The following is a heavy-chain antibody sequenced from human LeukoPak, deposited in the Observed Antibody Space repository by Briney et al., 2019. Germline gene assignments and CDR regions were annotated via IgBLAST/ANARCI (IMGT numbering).Heavy chain of an antibody. CDR1: GFTFSSYA. Sequence: GGALRLSCAASGFTFSSYAMSWVRQAPGKGLEWVSAISGSGGSTYYADSVKGRFTISRDNSKNTLYLQMNSLRAEDTAVYYCAKARGYDLDDLYYFDYWGQGTLVTVSP. CDR3: AKARGYDLDDLYYFDY. J-gene: IGHJ4*02. CDR2: ISGSGGST. V-gene: IGHV3-23*01. D-gene: IGHD5-12*01.